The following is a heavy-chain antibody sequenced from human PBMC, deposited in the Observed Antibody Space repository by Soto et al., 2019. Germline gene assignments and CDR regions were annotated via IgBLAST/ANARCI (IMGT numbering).Heavy chain of an antibody. J-gene: IGHJ4*02. CDR1: GFTFSSYA. D-gene: IGHD6-25*01. V-gene: IGHV3-23*01. CDR2: ISGSGADT. CDR3: AKGEYCSGWDGAFYLDS. Sequence: EVQLLESGGGLVQPGGSLRLSCAASGFTFSSYAMSWVRQAPGKGLEWVSAISGSGADTYYADSVKGRSTISRDKSKSTLYLQMDSRSAEDTALYYCAKGEYCSGWDGAFYLDSGGQGTRVTGSS.